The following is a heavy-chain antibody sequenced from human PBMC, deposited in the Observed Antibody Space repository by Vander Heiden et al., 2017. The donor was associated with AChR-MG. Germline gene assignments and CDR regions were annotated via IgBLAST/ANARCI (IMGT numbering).Heavy chain of an antibody. V-gene: IGHV3-9*01. CDR1: GFTFDDYA. CDR3: AKDRYSGYEGPSDY. D-gene: IGHD5-12*01. Sequence: EVQLVESGGGLVQPGRSLRLSCAASGFTFDDYAMHWVRQAPGKGLEWVSGISWNSGSIGYADSVKGRFTISRDNAKNSLYLQMNSLRAEDTALYYCAKDRYSGYEGPSDYWGQGTLVTVSS. CDR2: ISWNSGSI. J-gene: IGHJ4*02.